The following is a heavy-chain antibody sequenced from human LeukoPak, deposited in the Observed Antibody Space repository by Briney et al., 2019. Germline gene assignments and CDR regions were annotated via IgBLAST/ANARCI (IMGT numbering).Heavy chain of an antibody. CDR1: GYTFTGYY. V-gene: IGHV1-2*02. CDR3: ARPSPPRIVGATYYYYYYMDV. J-gene: IGHJ6*03. Sequence: ASVKVSSKASGYTFTGYYMHWVRQAPGQGLEWMGWIKPKSGGTNYAQKFQGRVTITRDTSSRTAYMELSRLRSDDTAVYYCARPSPPRIVGATYYYYYYMDVWGKGTTVTVSS. CDR2: IKPKSGGT. D-gene: IGHD1-26*01.